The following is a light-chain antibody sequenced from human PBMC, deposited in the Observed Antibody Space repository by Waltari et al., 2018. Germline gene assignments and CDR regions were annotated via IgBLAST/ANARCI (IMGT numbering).Light chain of an antibody. CDR2: GAS. J-gene: IGKJ1*01. Sequence: EIVMTQSPATLSVSPGERATLSCRASQSVSSNLPWYQQKPGQAPSLLIYGASTRATGIPARFSGSGSGTEFTLTISSLQSEDFAVYYCQQYNNWPPWTFGQGTKVEIK. V-gene: IGKV3-15*01. CDR3: QQYNNWPPWT. CDR1: QSVSSN.